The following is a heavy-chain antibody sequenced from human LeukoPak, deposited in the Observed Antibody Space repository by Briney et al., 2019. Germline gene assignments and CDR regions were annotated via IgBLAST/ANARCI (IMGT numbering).Heavy chain of an antibody. CDR2: IKQDGSET. J-gene: IGHJ4*02. D-gene: IGHD5-24*01. CDR1: TFILSNYW. V-gene: IGHV3-7*01. Sequence: PGGSLRLSCAASTFILSNYWMSWVRQAPGKGPEWVANIKQDGSETNYMDSVKGRFTISRDNTKNSPYLQMNILRAEDTAVYYCARLTRIRDGYNHFDYWGQGTLVTVSS. CDR3: ARLTRIRDGYNHFDY.